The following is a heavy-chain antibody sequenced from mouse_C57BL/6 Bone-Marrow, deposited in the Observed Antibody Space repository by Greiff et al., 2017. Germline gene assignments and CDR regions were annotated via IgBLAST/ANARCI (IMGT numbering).Heavy chain of an antibody. Sequence: QVQLKESGAELARPGASVKLSCKASGYTFTSYGISWVKQRTGQGLEWIGEIYPRSGNTYYNEKFKGKATLTADTSSSTAYMELRSLTSEDSAVYFCAKRVDYWGQGTTLTVSS. V-gene: IGHV1-81*01. CDR3: AKRVDY. CDR1: GYTFTSYG. CDR2: IYPRSGNT. J-gene: IGHJ2*01.